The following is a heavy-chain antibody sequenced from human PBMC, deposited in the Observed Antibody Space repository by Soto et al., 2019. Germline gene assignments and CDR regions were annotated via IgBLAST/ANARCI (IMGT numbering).Heavy chain of an antibody. CDR3: ARDLDYDYIWGSYYFDI. J-gene: IGHJ3*02. CDR1: GYTFTSYG. V-gene: IGHV1-18*01. Sequence: GASVKVSCKASGYTFTSYGISWVRQAPGQGLEWMGWISAYNGNTNYAQKLQGRVTMTTDTSTSTAYMELSSLRSEDTAVYYCARDLDYDYIWGSYYFDIWGQGTMVTVSS. D-gene: IGHD3-16*01. CDR2: ISAYNGNT.